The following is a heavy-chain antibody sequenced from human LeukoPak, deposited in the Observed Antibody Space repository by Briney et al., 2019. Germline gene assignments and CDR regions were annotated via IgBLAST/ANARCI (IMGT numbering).Heavy chain of an antibody. CDR3: ASDSSGYYYPYY. V-gene: IGHV4-59*08. CDR1: GGSISRYY. D-gene: IGHD3-22*01. CDR2: IHHSGST. J-gene: IGHJ4*02. Sequence: PSETLSLTCIVPGGSISRYYWSWIRQPPGKGLEWIGYIHHSGSTNYNPFLKSRVTISVDTSKNQFSLKLSSVTAADTAVYYCASDSSGYYYPYYWGQGTLVTVSS.